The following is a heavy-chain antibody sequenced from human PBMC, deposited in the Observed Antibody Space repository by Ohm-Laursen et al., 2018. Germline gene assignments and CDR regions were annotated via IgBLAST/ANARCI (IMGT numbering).Heavy chain of an antibody. Sequence: GSLRLSCAASGFTFGSYWMGWVRLASGKGLEWVSSISGSGGSTYYADSVKGRFTISRDNSKNTLYLQMSSLRAEDTALYYCAKGLRSGVYFPFDYWGQGALVTVSS. CDR1: GFTFGSYW. CDR3: AKGLRSGVYFPFDY. D-gene: IGHD1-26*01. V-gene: IGHV3-23*01. CDR2: ISGSGGST. J-gene: IGHJ4*02.